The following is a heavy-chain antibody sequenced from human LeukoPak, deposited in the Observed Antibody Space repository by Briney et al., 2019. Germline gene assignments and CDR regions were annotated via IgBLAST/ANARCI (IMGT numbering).Heavy chain of an antibody. CDR1: GFTFSNYA. D-gene: IGHD6-13*01. V-gene: IGHV3-9*01. CDR2: ISWNSGSI. Sequence: GGSLRLSCAASGFTFSNYAMSWVRQAPGKGLEWVSGISWNSGSIGYADSVKGRFTISRDNAKNSLYLQMNSLRAEDTALYYCAKDIAGLDSSSNPFTFDPWGQGTLVTVSS. CDR3: AKDIAGLDSSSNPFTFDP. J-gene: IGHJ5*02.